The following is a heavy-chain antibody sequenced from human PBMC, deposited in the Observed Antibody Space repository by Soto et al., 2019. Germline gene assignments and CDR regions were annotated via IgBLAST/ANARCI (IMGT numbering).Heavy chain of an antibody. Sequence: SVKVSCKASGGTFSSYAMSWVRQAPGQGLEWMGGIIPIFGTANYAQKFQGRVTITADESTSTAYMELSSLRSEDTAVYYCAKLAGSTLYYFDYWGQGTLVTVSS. CDR3: AKLAGSTLYYFDY. CDR1: GGTFSSYA. J-gene: IGHJ4*02. CDR2: IIPIFGTA. V-gene: IGHV1-69*13. D-gene: IGHD1-26*01.